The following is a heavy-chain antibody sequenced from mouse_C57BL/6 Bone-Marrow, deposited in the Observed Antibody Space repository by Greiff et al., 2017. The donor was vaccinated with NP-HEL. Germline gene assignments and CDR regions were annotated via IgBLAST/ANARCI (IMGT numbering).Heavy chain of an antibody. CDR1: GYTFTSYW. V-gene: IGHV1-74*01. J-gene: IGHJ2*01. Sequence: QVQLKQPGAELVKPGASVKVSCKASGYTFTSYWMHWVKQRPGQGLEWIGRIHPSDSDTNYNQKFKGKATLTVDKSSSTAYMQLSSLTSEDSAVYYCAIGNYYGSSFYYFDYWGQGTTLTVSS. CDR2: IHPSDSDT. CDR3: AIGNYYGSSFYYFDY. D-gene: IGHD1-1*01.